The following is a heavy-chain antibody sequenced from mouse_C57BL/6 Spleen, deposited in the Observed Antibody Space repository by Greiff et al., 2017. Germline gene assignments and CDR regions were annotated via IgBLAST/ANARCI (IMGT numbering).Heavy chain of an antibody. V-gene: IGHV2-2*01. J-gene: IGHJ1*03. Sequence: QVQLQQSGPGLVQPSQSLSITCTVSGFSLTSYGVHWVRQSPGKGLEWLGVIWSGGSTDYNAAFISRLSISKDNSKSQVFFKMNSLQADDTAIYYCARTGTMITDWYFDVWGTGTTVTVSS. CDR1: GFSLTSYG. CDR3: ARTGTMITDWYFDV. CDR2: IWSGGST. D-gene: IGHD2-4*01.